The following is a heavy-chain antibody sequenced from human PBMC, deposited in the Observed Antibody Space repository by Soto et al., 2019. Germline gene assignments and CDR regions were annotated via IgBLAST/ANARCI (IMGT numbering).Heavy chain of an antibody. CDR1: GFTFSTFA. CDR2: ISGSGDNT. D-gene: IGHD2-21*01. Sequence: EVQLLESGGGLVQPGGSLRLSCAASGFTFSTFAMTWVRQAPAKGLEWVSAISGSGDNTYYADSVKGRFTMSSDNSKSTLYLQMNSLRGDDTAVYHCAKGRGVLFYFDQWGQGTLVTVSS. V-gene: IGHV3-23*01. J-gene: IGHJ4*02. CDR3: AKGRGVLFYFDQ.